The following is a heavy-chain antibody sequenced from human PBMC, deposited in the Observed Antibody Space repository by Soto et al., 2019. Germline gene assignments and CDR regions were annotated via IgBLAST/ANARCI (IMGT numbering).Heavy chain of an antibody. D-gene: IGHD2-15*01. CDR2: IYSGGST. CDR1: GFTVSSNY. J-gene: IGHJ6*03. CDR3: AREGRASTYYYMDV. Sequence: EVQLVESGGGLVQPGGSLRLSCAASGFTVSSNYMSWVRQAPGKGLEWVSVIYSGGSTYYADSVKGRFTIPRDNSKNTLYLQMNSLRAEDTAVYYCAREGRASTYYYMDVWGKGTTVTVSS. V-gene: IGHV3-66*01.